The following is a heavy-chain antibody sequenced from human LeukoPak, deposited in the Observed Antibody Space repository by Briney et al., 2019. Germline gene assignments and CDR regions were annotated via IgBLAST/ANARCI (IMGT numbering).Heavy chain of an antibody. CDR2: IYYSGST. J-gene: IGHJ4*02. CDR1: GGSISSYY. D-gene: IGHD3-3*01. CDR3: ARDNYDFWLDY. V-gene: IGHV4-59*12. Sequence: SETLSLTCTVSGGSISSYYWSWIRQPPGKGLEWIGYIYYSGSTNYNPSLNSRVTISVDRSKNQFSLKLTSVTAADTAVYYCARDNYDFWLDYWGQGTLVTVSS.